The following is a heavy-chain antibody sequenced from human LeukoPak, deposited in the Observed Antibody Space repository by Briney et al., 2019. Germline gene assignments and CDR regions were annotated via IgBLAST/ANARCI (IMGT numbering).Heavy chain of an antibody. J-gene: IGHJ3*02. CDR2: INPSGGST. CDR1: GYTFTSYY. Sequence: ASVKVSCKASGYTFTSYYMHWVRQAPGQGLEWMGIINPSGGSTSYAQKFQGRVTMTRDTSTSTVYMGLSSLRSEDTAVYYCARGWRGCSGGSCYHDAFDIWGQGTMVTVSS. V-gene: IGHV1-46*01. CDR3: ARGWRGCSGGSCYHDAFDI. D-gene: IGHD2-15*01.